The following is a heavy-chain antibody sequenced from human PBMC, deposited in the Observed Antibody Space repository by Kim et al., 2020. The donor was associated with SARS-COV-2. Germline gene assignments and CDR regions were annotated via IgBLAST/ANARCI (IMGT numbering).Heavy chain of an antibody. Sequence: YATSVKGRFTNSRDNSKTTLYLQMNSLRAEDTAVYYCANLPTIYYYGMDVWGQGTTVTVSS. V-gene: IGHV3-23*01. CDR3: ANLPTIYYYGMDV. J-gene: IGHJ6*02. D-gene: IGHD5-12*01.